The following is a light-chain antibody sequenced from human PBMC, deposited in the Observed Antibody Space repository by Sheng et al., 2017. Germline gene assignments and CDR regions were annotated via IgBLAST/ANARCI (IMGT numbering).Light chain of an antibody. J-gene: IGLJ3*02. V-gene: IGLV3-25*03. CDR1: ALPKQY. Sequence: SYELTQSPSVSVSPGQTARITCSGDALPKQYAYWFQQKPGQAPVVIIYKDTERPSGIPDRFSGSSSGTSVTLTISGVQAEDEADYYCQSVDATGTQGVFGGGTKLTVL. CDR2: KDT. CDR3: QSVDATGTQGV.